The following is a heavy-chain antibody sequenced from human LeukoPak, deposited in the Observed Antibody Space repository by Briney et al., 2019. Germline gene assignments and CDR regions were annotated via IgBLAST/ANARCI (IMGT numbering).Heavy chain of an antibody. CDR1: GGSISSYY. D-gene: IGHD3-16*02. J-gene: IGHJ4*02. V-gene: IGHV4-59*01. Sequence: SETLSLTCTVSGGSISSYYWSWIRQPPGKGLEWIGYIYYSGSTNYNPSLKSRVTISVDTSKNQFSLKLSSVTAADTAVYYCARLITFGGVIVYLDYWGQGTLVTVSS. CDR2: IYYSGST. CDR3: ARLITFGGVIVYLDY.